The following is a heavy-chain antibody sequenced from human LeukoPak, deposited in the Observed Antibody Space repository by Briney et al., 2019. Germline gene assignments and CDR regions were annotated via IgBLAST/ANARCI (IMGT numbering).Heavy chain of an antibody. CDR3: ARDRGGSYLQGYFLH. Sequence: PGGSLRLSCAASGFNFGSYGMHWVRQAPGKGLEWVAFIRYDGSNKYYADSVKGRFTISRDNSNNTLNLQMNSLRVEDTAVYYCARDRGGSYLQGYFLHWGQGSLVIVSS. CDR1: GFNFGSYG. D-gene: IGHD1-26*01. J-gene: IGHJ1*01. CDR2: IRYDGSNK. V-gene: IGHV3-30*02.